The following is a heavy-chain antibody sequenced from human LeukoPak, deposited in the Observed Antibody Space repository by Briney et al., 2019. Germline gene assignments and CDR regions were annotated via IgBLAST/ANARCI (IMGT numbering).Heavy chain of an antibody. CDR2: IYYSGST. D-gene: IGHD3-3*01. J-gene: IGHJ4*02. CDR3: ARGSRDYDFWSGYSLIDY. V-gene: IGHV4-39*07. Sequence: SETLSLTCTVSGGSISSSTYSWGWIRQPPGKGLEWIGSIYYSGSTYYNPSLRSRVTISLNTSKNHFSLNLSSVTAADTAVYYCARGSRDYDFWSGYSLIDYWGQGTLVTVSS. CDR1: GGSISSSTYS.